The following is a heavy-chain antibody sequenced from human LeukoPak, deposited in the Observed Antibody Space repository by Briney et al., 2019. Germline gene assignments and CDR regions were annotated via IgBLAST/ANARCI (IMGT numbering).Heavy chain of an antibody. J-gene: IGHJ4*02. V-gene: IGHV3-23*01. Sequence: GGSLRPSCAASGFTFSNYAMTWVRQPPGKGLEWVSAITGSGGGTYYADSVKGRFTIPRDNSKNTLYLQMNSLRAEDTAIYYCAKRIPSWYYVDYWGQGTLVTVSS. CDR2: ITGSGGGT. D-gene: IGHD2-15*01. CDR3: AKRIPSWYYVDY. CDR1: GFTFSNYA.